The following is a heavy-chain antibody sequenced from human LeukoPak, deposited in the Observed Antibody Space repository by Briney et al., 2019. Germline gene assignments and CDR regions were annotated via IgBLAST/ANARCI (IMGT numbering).Heavy chain of an antibody. J-gene: IGHJ4*02. CDR3: AKVTMVRGVISNVCDH. D-gene: IGHD3-10*01. CDR1: GFTFSSYA. V-gene: IGHV3-23*01. CDR2: ISGSGGST. Sequence: PGGSLRLSCAASGFTFSSYAMSWVRQAPGKGLEWVSAISGSGGSTYYADSVKGRFTISRDNSKNTLYLQMNSLRAEDTAVYYCAKVTMVRGVISNVCDHWGQGTLVTVSS.